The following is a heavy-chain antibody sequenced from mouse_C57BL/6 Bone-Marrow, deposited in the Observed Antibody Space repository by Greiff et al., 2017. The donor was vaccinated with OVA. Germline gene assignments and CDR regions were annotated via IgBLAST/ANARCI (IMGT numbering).Heavy chain of an antibody. J-gene: IGHJ2*01. CDR1: GYTFTSYG. CDR3: AKRFYYYGSSDY. V-gene: IGHV1-81*01. Sequence: VQLQQSGAELARPGASVKLSCKASGYTFTSYGISWVKQRTGRGLEWIGEIYPGSGNTYYNEKFKGKATLTADKSSSTAYMELRSLTSEDSAVYFCAKRFYYYGSSDYWGQGTTLTVSS. CDR2: IYPGSGNT. D-gene: IGHD1-1*01.